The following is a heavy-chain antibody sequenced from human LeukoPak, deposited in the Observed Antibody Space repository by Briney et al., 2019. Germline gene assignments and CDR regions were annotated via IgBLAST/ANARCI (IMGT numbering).Heavy chain of an antibody. CDR2: IYYSGST. J-gene: IGHJ5*02. CDR3: ARFCSSTSCYYWFDP. D-gene: IGHD2-2*01. CDR1: GGSISSGGYY. Sequence: SQTLSLTCTVSGGSISSGGYYWSWIRQHPGKGLEWIGYIYYSGSTYYNPSLKSRVTISVDTSKNQFSLKLSSVTAVDTAVYYCARFCSSTSCYYWFDPWGQGTLVTVSS. V-gene: IGHV4-31*03.